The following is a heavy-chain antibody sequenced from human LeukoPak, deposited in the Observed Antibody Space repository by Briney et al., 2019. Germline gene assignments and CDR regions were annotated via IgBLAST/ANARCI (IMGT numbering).Heavy chain of an antibody. CDR1: GYTFTGYD. D-gene: IGHD1-26*01. Sequence: GASVKVSCKASGYTFTGYDINWVRQATGQGLEWMGWINPKSGNTGYAQKFQGRVTMTRDTSTSTVYMELSSLRSEDTAVYYCARGFSIVGATAIDYWGQGTLVTVSS. CDR3: ARGFSIVGATAIDY. J-gene: IGHJ4*02. V-gene: IGHV1-8*01. CDR2: INPKSGNT.